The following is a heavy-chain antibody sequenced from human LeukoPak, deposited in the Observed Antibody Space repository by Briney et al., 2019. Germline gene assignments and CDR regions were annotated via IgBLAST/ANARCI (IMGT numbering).Heavy chain of an antibody. V-gene: IGHV1-18*01. CDR1: GYTFTSYG. D-gene: IGHD3-22*01. J-gene: IGHJ4*02. CDR2: ISAYNGNT. CDR3: ARGDYYDSSGYYSG. Sequence: ASVKVSCKASGYTFTSYGISWVRQAPGQGPEWMGWISAYNGNTNYAQKLQGRVTMTTDTSTSTAYMELRSLRSDDTAVYYCARGDYYDSSGYYSGWGQGTLVTVSS.